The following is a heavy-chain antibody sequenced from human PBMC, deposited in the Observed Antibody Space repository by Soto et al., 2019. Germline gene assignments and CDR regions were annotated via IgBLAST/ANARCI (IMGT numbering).Heavy chain of an antibody. V-gene: IGHV1-8*01. D-gene: IGHD2-15*01. Sequence: ASVKVSCRASGYTFTRYDINGVRQAPGQGLEWVGWINPTSEYTAHAQKFHGRVTLTREISTATAYMALTSLTPADTAVYFCGSHLHREYSSDCGPGTQFTFSP. CDR3: GSHLHREYSSD. J-gene: IGHJ4*01. CDR1: GYTFTRYD. CDR2: INPTSEYT.